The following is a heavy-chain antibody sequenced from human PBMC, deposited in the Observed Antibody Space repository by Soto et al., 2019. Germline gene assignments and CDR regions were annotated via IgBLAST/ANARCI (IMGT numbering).Heavy chain of an antibody. D-gene: IGHD3-10*01. J-gene: IGHJ5*01. CDR3: AKDFGAWSDS. V-gene: IGHV3-30*18. CDR2: ISYDGTDK. CDR1: GFDFSTYG. Sequence: QVHLVESGGGVVQPGRSLKISCVGSGFDFSTYGMHWVRQAPAKGLEWVALISYDGTDKYYADSVKGRSSISRDNSKQTLAVQMDSLSPEDTAVYYCAKDFGAWSDSWGHGTLVNVSS.